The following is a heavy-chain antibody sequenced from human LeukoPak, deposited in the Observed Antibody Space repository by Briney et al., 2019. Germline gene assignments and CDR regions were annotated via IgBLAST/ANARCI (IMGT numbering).Heavy chain of an antibody. CDR3: ARDKVTSCYD. Sequence: PGGSLRLSCAASGFTFSSYSMNWVRQAPGKGLEWVSSISSSSYIYYADSVEGRFTISRDNAKNSLYLQMNSLRAEDTAVYYCARDKVTSCYDWGQGTLVTVSS. D-gene: IGHD2-2*01. CDR2: ISSSSYI. CDR1: GFTFSSYS. J-gene: IGHJ4*02. V-gene: IGHV3-21*01.